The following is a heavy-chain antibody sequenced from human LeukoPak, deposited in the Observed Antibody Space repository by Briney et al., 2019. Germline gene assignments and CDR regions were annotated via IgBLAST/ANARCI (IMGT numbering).Heavy chain of an antibody. CDR2: ISGSGGST. Sequence: PGGSLRLSCAASGFTFNSYVMTWVRQAPGKGLEWVSVISGSGGSTYYADSVKGRFTISRDNSKNTLYLQINSLRAEDTAVYYCAKMQDIVVVPAAMASQGFDYWGQGTLVTVSS. CDR1: GFTFNSYV. V-gene: IGHV3-23*01. D-gene: IGHD2-2*01. J-gene: IGHJ4*02. CDR3: AKMQDIVVVPAAMASQGFDY.